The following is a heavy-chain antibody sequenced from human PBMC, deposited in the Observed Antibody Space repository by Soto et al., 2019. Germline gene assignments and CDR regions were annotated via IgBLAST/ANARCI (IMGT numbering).Heavy chain of an antibody. CDR1: GYTFTAYG. D-gene: IGHD3-3*01. CDR2: VGTAIANT. V-gene: IGHV1-18*01. CDR3: ASDSHTEPSACYSFAY. Sequence: QVQLVQSGPEVTMPGASVKVSCKTSGYTFTAYGIAWLRQAPGQSPEWLGWVGTAIANTNYAQKFQGRVPRSSDTATIATSTESSIVRCSVTAVDYGASDSHTEPSACYSFAYWGQGTLVTVSS. J-gene: IGHJ4*02.